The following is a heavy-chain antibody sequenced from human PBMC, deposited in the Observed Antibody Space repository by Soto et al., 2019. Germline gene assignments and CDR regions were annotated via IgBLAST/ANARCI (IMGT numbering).Heavy chain of an antibody. D-gene: IGHD2-8*01. CDR1: GGSISSYY. J-gene: IGHJ3*02. V-gene: IGHV4-59*01. CDR3: ARDLLGYCTNGVCSYDAFEI. Sequence: PSETLSLTCTVSGGSISSYYWSWIRQPPGKGLEWIGYIYYSGSTNYNPSLKSRVTISVDTSKNQFSLKLSSVTAADTAVYYCARDLLGYCTNGVCSYDAFEIWGQGTMVTGSS. CDR2: IYYSGST.